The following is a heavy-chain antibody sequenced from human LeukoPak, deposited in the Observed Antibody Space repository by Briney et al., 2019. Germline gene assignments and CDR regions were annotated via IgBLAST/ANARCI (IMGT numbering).Heavy chain of an antibody. V-gene: IGHV4-59*12. CDR2: IYYSGST. J-gene: IGHJ6*02. D-gene: IGHD2-21*02. Sequence: SETLSLTCTVSGGSISSYYWTWIRQPPGKGLEWIGYIYYSGSTNYNPSLKSRVTISVDTSKNQFSLKLSSVTAADTAVYYCARLKAVTDGYYYYGMDVWGQGTTVTVSS. CDR1: GGSISSYY. CDR3: ARLKAVTDGYYYYGMDV.